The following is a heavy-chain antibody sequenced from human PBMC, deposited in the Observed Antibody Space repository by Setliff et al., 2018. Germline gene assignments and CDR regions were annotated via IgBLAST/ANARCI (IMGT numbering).Heavy chain of an antibody. CDR3: ARVHYETSTYSPTLFDH. J-gene: IGHJ4*02. CDR2: ISNDAYTI. Sequence: GSLRLSCAASGFSFSDYYMMWIRQAPGKGLEWVSYISNDAYTIHYADSAKGRLTISRDNSKNSVFLQMNSLRVEDTAVYYCARVHYETSTYSPTLFDHWGQGALVTVSS. D-gene: IGHD3-22*01. V-gene: IGHV3-11*01. CDR1: GFSFSDYY.